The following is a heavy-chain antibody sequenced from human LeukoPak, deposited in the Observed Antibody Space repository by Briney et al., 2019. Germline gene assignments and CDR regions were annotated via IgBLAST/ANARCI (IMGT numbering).Heavy chain of an antibody. CDR3: ARDNDSSGYYSGDYYFYYYMDV. V-gene: IGHV4-39*07. Sequence: PSETLSLTCTVSGGSISSSSYYWGWIRQPPGKGLEWIGSIYYSGSTYYNPSLKSRVTISVDTSKNQFSLKLSSVTAADTAVYYCARDNDSSGYYSGDYYFYYYMDVWGKGTTVTVSS. D-gene: IGHD3-22*01. CDR2: IYYSGST. J-gene: IGHJ6*03. CDR1: GGSISSSSYY.